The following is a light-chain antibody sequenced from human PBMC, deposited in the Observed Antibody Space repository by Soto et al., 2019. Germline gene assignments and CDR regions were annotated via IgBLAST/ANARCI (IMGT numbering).Light chain of an antibody. V-gene: IGLV2-8*01. CDR2: EVS. CDR3: SSYAGSNNFGV. CDR1: SGDVGGYNF. Sequence: QSALTQPPSASGSPGQSVTISCTGTSGDVGGYNFVSWYQQHPGKAPKLMIYEVSKRPSGVPDRFSGSKSGYTASLTVSGLQAEDEADYYCSSYAGSNNFGVFGGGTKLTVL. J-gene: IGLJ3*02.